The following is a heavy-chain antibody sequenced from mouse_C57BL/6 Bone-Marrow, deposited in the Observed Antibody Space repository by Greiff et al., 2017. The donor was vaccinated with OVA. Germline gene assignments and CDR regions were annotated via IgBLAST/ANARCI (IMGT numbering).Heavy chain of an antibody. CDR1: GFTFSSYA. D-gene: IGHD2-1*01. V-gene: IGHV5-9-1*02. J-gene: IGHJ4*01. CDR3: TRLLDAMDY. CDR2: ISSGGDYI. Sequence: EVKLVESGEGLVKPGGSLKLSCAASGFTFSSYAMSWVRQTPEKRLEWVAYISSGGDYIYYADTVKCRFTLSRDNARNTLYLQMSSLKSEDTAMYYCTRLLDAMDYWGQGTSVTVSA.